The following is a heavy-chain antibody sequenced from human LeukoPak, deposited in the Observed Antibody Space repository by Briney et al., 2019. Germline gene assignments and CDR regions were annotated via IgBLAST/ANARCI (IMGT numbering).Heavy chain of an antibody. CDR1: GFTFSSYW. CDR3: ARSGYSGSYFDY. D-gene: IGHD1-26*01. V-gene: IGHV3-7*01. CDR2: IKQDGSEK. J-gene: IGHJ4*02. Sequence: GGSLRLSCAASGFTFSSYWVSWVRKAPGKGLEWVANIKQDGSEKYYVDPVKGRFTISRDNAKNSLYLQMNSLRAEDTAVYYCARSGYSGSYFDYWGQGTLVTVSS.